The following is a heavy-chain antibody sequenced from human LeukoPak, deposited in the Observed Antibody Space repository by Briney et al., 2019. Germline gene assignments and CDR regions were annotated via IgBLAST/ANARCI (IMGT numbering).Heavy chain of an antibody. V-gene: IGHV3-7*01. CDR3: VRDANYHDGSNYYDVLDI. CDR1: GFTVSNYW. Sequence: GGSLRISCAASGFTVSNYWMVWVRQAPGEGLEWVANIRGDGSRQYYLDSVKGRFTISRDNAKNSLYLQMSSLRADDTAVYYCVRDANYHDGSNYYDVLDIWGQGTMVTVSS. J-gene: IGHJ3*02. CDR2: IRGDGSRQ. D-gene: IGHD3-22*01.